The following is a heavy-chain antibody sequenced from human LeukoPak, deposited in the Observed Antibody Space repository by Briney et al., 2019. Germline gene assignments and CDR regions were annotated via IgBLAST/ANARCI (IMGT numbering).Heavy chain of an antibody. Sequence: ASVKVSCKASGYTFTSYGISWVRQAPGQGLEWMGWISAYNGNTNYAQKLQGRVTMTTDTSTSTAYMELRSLRSDDTAVYYCARDPMGIAAAVVNWFDPWGQGTLVTVSS. V-gene: IGHV1-18*01. J-gene: IGHJ5*02. CDR3: ARDPMGIAAAVVNWFDP. CDR2: ISAYNGNT. D-gene: IGHD6-13*01. CDR1: GYTFTSYG.